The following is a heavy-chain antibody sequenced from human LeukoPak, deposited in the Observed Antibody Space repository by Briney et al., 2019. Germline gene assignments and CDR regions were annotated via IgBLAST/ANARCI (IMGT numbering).Heavy chain of an antibody. CDR2: INSDGSST. CDR3: AKDVAGGAKYYFDY. J-gene: IGHJ4*02. D-gene: IGHD1-26*01. V-gene: IGHV3-74*01. CDR1: GFTFSSYW. Sequence: GGSLRLSCAASGFTFSSYWMHWVRQAPGKGLVWVSRINSDGSSTSYADSVKGRFTISRDNAKNTLYLQMNSLRAEDTAVYYCAKDVAGGAKYYFDYWGQGTLVTVSS.